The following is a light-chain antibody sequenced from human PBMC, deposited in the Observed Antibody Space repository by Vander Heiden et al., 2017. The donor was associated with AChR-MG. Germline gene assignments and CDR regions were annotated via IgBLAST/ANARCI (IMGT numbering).Light chain of an antibody. CDR3: QVWDSSSDHYV. CDR2: DDS. Sequence: SYVLTQPPSVSVAPGKTARITCGGNNLGTKSVHWFQQKPGQAPVLVVYDDSDRPSGIPERFSGSNSGNTATLTISRVEAGDEADYYCQVWDSSSDHYVFGTGTKVTVL. V-gene: IGLV3-21*03. CDR1: NLGTKS. J-gene: IGLJ1*01.